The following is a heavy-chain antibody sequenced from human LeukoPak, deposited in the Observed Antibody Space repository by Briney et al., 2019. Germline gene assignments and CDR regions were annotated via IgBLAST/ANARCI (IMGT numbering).Heavy chain of an antibody. CDR1: GYTFTGYY. CDR2: INPKTGAS. Sequence: EASVKVSCKTSGYTFTGYYMHWVRQAPGQGLEWMGWINPKTGASYYAHSFQGRVTMTRDTSINTAYMELSGLTSDDTARYYCARDYWGNSWLEYWGQGTLVTVSS. J-gene: IGHJ4*02. D-gene: IGHD6-13*01. CDR3: ARDYWGNSWLEY. V-gene: IGHV1-2*07.